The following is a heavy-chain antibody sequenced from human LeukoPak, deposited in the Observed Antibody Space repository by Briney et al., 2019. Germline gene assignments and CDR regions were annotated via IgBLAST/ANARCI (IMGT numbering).Heavy chain of an antibody. J-gene: IGHJ4*02. CDR1: GYTFTSYY. Sequence: GASVKVSCKASGYTFTSYYMHWVRQAPGQGLEWMGIINPSGGSTSYAQKFQGRVTMTRDTSTSTVYMELRGLTSDDTAMYYCARYLGVTALDYWGQGTLVTVSS. CDR3: ARYLGVTALDY. CDR2: INPSGGST. V-gene: IGHV1-46*01. D-gene: IGHD5-18*01.